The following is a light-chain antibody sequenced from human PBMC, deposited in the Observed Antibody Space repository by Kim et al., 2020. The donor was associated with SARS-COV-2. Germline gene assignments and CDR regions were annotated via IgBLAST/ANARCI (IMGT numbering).Light chain of an antibody. Sequence: LSPGERATLSCRASQSVASSYLAWHQQKPGQAPRVLIYGASSRATGIPDRFSGSGSGTDFTLTISRLEPEDFAVYYCQQYGSSWTFGQGTKVEIK. CDR3: QQYGSSWT. J-gene: IGKJ1*01. V-gene: IGKV3-20*01. CDR1: QSVASSY. CDR2: GAS.